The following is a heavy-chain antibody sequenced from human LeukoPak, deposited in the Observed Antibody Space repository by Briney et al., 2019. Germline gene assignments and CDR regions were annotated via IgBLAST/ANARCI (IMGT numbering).Heavy chain of an antibody. CDR3: ATRNNFEY. V-gene: IGHV3-7*01. J-gene: IGHJ4*02. Sequence: GGSLRLSCTVSGFTSFSGHWMNWVRQAPGKGLEWVANIRFDGSEIGYGGSVEGRFIISRDNSKNSLYLQMNSLRAEDTAVYYCATRNNFEYWGQGTLVTVSS. CDR2: IRFDGSEI. CDR1: GFTSFSGHW.